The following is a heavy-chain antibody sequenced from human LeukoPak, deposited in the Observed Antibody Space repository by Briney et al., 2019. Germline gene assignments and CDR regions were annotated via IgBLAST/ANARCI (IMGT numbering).Heavy chain of an antibody. Sequence: GGSLRLSCAASGFTFSSYAMSWVRQAPGKGLEWVSAISGSGGSTYYADSVKGRFTISRDNSKNTLYLQMNSLRAEDTAVYYCAKDVAYDILTGYQFDPWGQGTLVTVSS. J-gene: IGHJ5*02. CDR2: ISGSGGST. D-gene: IGHD3-9*01. CDR1: GFTFSSYA. CDR3: AKDVAYDILTGYQFDP. V-gene: IGHV3-23*01.